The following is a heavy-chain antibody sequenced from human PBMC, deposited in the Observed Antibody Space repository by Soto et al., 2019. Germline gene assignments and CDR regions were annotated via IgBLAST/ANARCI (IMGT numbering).Heavy chain of an antibody. D-gene: IGHD4-17*01. CDR2: VYYTGDT. CDR1: SGPDRSHN. CDR3: VRQGIDYLHGLGDV. J-gene: IGHJ6*02. Sequence: QVQLQQSGPRLVKPSETLSLTCTVSSGPDRSHNWGWIRQPPGRGLEWIGYVYYTGDTAYNPSLRGRVTISADTSTNDLPLTLNSVTAADTAVYYCVRQGIDYLHGLGDVWGQGTTVSVSS. V-gene: IGHV4-59*08.